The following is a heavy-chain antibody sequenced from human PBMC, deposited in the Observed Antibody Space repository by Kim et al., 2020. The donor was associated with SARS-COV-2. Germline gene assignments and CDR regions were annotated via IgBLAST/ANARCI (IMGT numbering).Heavy chain of an antibody. CDR3: ASKGDYGDFDY. J-gene: IGHJ4*02. Sequence: SVKVSCKASGGSFSSYTITWLRQAPGHGLEYLGGIIPVLITANYAQKFQGRVTIVADKSTSTVYMELSRLTPADTAMYYCASKGDYGDFDYWGQGTLVT. CDR2: IIPVLITA. V-gene: IGHV1-69*06. CDR1: GGSFSSYT. D-gene: IGHD4-17*01.